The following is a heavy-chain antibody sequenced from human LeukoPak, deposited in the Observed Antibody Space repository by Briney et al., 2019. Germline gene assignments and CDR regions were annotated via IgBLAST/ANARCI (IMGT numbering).Heavy chain of an antibody. J-gene: IGHJ4*02. CDR3: ARDRGNDYFDS. V-gene: IGHV3-33*01. CDR2: TWSDGRSE. Sequence: GGSLRLSCVVSGVSLSSHGMHWVRQAPGKRLEWLTFTWSDGRSEYYADSVKGRFSVSRDNSKNTVYLQIDSLRVEDTAVYHCARDRGNDYFDSWGQGTLVTVSS. CDR1: GVSLSSHG.